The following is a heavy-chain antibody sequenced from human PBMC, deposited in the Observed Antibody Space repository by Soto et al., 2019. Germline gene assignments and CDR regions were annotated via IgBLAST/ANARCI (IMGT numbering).Heavy chain of an antibody. CDR1: GFTVISDY. CDR2: IYSGVNT. CDR3: ARGRLLISD. V-gene: IGHV3-66*01. Sequence: QLVESGGGLVQPGGSLRLSCAASGFTVISDYMTWVRQAPGKGLEWVAVIYSGVNTSYADSVKGRFTISRDNAKNTLYLQMNSMRAEDTAVDYCARGRLLISDWGQGALVIVNS. D-gene: IGHD1-26*01. J-gene: IGHJ4*02.